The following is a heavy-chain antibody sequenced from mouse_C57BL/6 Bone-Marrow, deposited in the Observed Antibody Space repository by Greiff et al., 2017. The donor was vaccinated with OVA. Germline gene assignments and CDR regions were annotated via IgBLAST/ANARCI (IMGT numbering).Heavy chain of an antibody. Sequence: EVQLQESGPGLVKPSQTVFLTCTVTGISITTGNYRWSWIRQFPGNKLEWIGYIYYSGTITYNPSLTSRTTITRDTPKNQFFLEMNSLTAEDTATYYCARERRYYYGSSPYWYFDVWGTGTTVTVSS. D-gene: IGHD1-1*01. CDR1: GISITTGNYR. CDR2: IYYSGTI. J-gene: IGHJ1*03. CDR3: ARERRYYYGSSPYWYFDV. V-gene: IGHV3-5*01.